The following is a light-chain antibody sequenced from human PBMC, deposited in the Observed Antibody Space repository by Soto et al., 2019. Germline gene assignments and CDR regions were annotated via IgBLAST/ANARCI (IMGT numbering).Light chain of an antibody. J-gene: IGLJ1*01. CDR2: EVS. CDR3: SSFTTSTTLYV. CDR1: SSDIGGYNY. Sequence: QSALTQPASVSGSPGQSITISCTGTSSDIGGYNYVSWYQQHPGKVPKLIIFEVSTRPSGVSNRFSDSKSGNTASLTISGLQADDEADYYCSSFTTSTTLYVFGTGTNGTVL. V-gene: IGLV2-14*01.